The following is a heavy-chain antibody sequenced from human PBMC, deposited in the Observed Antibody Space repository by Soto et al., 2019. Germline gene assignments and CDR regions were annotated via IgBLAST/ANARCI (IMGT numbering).Heavy chain of an antibody. V-gene: IGHV4-4*02. J-gene: IGHJ4*02. D-gene: IGHD3-3*01. CDR3: ATGNVDSMLEY. Sequence: SQTLWRTWFLSAGSSSNYDRWTYIRQPPGKGLEWIGKMFHSGGADYSPSLKSRVTISADYCKNRFSLRLTPVTAADTAVYYCATGNVDSMLEYWGQGTKVTVSS. CDR2: MFHSGGA. CDR1: AGSSSNYDR.